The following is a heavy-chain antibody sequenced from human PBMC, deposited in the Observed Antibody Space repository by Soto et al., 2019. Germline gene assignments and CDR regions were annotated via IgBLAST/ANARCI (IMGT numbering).Heavy chain of an antibody. CDR2: ILPSFRTT. CDR3: ARLTQDN. D-gene: IGHD2-15*01. Sequence: QVQLVQSGAEVKKPGSSVKVSCKASGGTFNTNAYTISWVRQAPGQGLEWMGGILPSFRTTNYAQRFQGRVTITADDSTSPSYIELSSLRFGDTAVYYCARLTQDNGGQGTRVTVSS. CDR1: GGTFNTNAYT. V-gene: IGHV1-69*12. J-gene: IGHJ4*02.